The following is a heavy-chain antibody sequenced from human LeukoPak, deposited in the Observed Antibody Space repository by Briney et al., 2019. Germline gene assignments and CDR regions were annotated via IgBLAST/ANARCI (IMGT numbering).Heavy chain of an antibody. J-gene: IGHJ5*02. CDR2: ISWDGGST. CDR3: AKDISAYGSGRAPLDP. D-gene: IGHD3-10*01. Sequence: PGGSLRLSCAASGFTFDDYTMHWVRQAPGKGLEWVSLISWDGGSTYYADSVKGRLTISRDNSKNSLYLQMNSLRTEDTALYYCAKDISAYGSGRAPLDPWGQGTLVTVSS. CDR1: GFTFDDYT. V-gene: IGHV3-43*01.